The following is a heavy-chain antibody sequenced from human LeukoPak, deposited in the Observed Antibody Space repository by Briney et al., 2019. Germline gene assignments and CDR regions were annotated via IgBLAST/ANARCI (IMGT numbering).Heavy chain of an antibody. D-gene: IGHD3-22*01. Sequence: GGSLRLSCAASGFTFSDYYMSWIRQAPGKGLEWVSYISSSGSTIYYADSVKGRFTISRDNAKNSLYLQMNSLRAEDTAVYYCARALPGYYDSRGRYYCMDVWGKGTTVTVSS. J-gene: IGHJ6*03. V-gene: IGHV3-11*04. CDR3: ARALPGYYDSRGRYYCMDV. CDR1: GFTFSDYY. CDR2: ISSSGSTI.